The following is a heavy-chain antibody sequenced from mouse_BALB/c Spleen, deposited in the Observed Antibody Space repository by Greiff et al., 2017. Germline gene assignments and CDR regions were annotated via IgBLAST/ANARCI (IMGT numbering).Heavy chain of an antibody. D-gene: IGHD1-1*02. V-gene: IGHV5-9*03. CDR1: GFTFSSYT. J-gene: IGHJ4*01. Sequence: EVQRVESGGGLVKPGGSLKLSCAASGFTFSSYTMSWVRQTPEKRLEWVATISSGGGNTYYPDSVKGRFTISRDNAKNNLYLQMSSLRSEDTALYYCARSYGSMDYWGQGTSVTVSS. CDR3: ARSYGSMDY. CDR2: ISSGGGNT.